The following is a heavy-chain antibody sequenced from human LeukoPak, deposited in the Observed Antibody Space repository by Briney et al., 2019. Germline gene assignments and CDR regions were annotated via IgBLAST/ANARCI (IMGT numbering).Heavy chain of an antibody. Sequence: GGSLRLSCAASGFTFSSYWMHWVRQAPGKGLVWVSRTNSDGSSTSYADSVKGRFTISRDNAKNTLYLQMNSLRAEDTAVYYCARERIAAAGTGFDYWGQGTLVTVSS. J-gene: IGHJ4*02. D-gene: IGHD6-13*01. V-gene: IGHV3-74*01. CDR1: GFTFSSYW. CDR2: TNSDGSST. CDR3: ARERIAAAGTGFDY.